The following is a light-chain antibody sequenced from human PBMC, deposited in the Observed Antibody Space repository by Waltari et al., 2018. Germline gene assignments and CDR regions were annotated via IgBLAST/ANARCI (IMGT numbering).Light chain of an antibody. CDR3: ASWDDRLNGHWV. CDR2: RDD. V-gene: IGLV1-44*01. J-gene: IGLJ3*02. Sequence: QSVLTQPPSASGAPGKRVTISCSGTYSNSGNNVLNWYQPLPGKAPKLLIYRDDQRPSGVPDRFSASKSGSSASLAIGGLQSEDEADYYCASWDDRLNGHWVFGGGTKVTVL. CDR1: YSNSGNNV.